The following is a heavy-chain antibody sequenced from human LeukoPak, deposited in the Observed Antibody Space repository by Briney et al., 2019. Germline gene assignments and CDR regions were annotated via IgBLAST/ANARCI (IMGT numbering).Heavy chain of an antibody. CDR2: MNPNSGNT. Sequence: ASVKVSCKASGYTFTSYGISWVRQAPGQGLEWMGWMNPNSGNTGYAQKFRGRVTMTRNTSISTAYMELSSLRSEDTAVYYCARAGRHYVWGSYRPSIDYWGQGTLVTVSS. CDR1: GYTFTSYG. V-gene: IGHV1-8*02. D-gene: IGHD3-16*02. J-gene: IGHJ4*02. CDR3: ARAGRHYVWGSYRPSIDY.